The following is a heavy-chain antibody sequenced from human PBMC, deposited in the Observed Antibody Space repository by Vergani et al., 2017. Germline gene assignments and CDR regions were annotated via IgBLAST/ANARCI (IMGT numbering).Heavy chain of an antibody. D-gene: IGHD6-19*01. J-gene: IGHJ4*02. CDR1: GFTFSFYG. V-gene: IGHV3-30*02. CDR2: IGHDATYK. Sequence: QVQVVESGGGVVQPGGSLTLSCAGSGFTFSFYGMHWVRQAPGKGLEWVAFIGHDATYKYLADSVRGRFSISRDNSGNTLFLQMNSLRPEDTAVYYCARDTVTGSRYFDYWGQGTLVTVSS. CDR3: ARDTVTGSRYFDY.